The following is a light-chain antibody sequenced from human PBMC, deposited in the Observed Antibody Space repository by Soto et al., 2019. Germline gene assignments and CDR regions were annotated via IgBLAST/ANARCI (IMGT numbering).Light chain of an antibody. CDR3: QQYNNWRT. J-gene: IGKJ1*01. CDR2: GVS. Sequence: EIVMTQSPATLSVFPGERATLSCRASQSVNNNLAWYQQKPGQAPRILIHGVSTRATGIPARFSGGGSGTEFTLTISSLQSEYFAVYYCQQYNNWRTLGQGTKVDIK. V-gene: IGKV3-15*01. CDR1: QSVNNN.